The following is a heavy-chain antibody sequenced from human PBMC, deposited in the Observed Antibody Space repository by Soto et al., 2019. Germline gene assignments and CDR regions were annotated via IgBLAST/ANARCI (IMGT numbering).Heavy chain of an antibody. CDR2: IYSSGST. Sequence: QVQLQESGPGLVKPSETLSLTCTVSGGDISTYYWTWIRQPAGKGLEWIGRIYSSGSTKYNPSLKSRVTMSLDTSKNQFSLRLSSVTAADTAVYYCARGQRFFDWFDPWGQGTLVTVSS. J-gene: IGHJ5*02. V-gene: IGHV4-4*07. D-gene: IGHD3-3*01. CDR3: ARGQRFFDWFDP. CDR1: GGDISTYY.